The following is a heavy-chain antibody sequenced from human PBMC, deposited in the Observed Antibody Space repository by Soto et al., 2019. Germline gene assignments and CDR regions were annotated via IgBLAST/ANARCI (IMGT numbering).Heavy chain of an antibody. CDR2: INSDGSST. D-gene: IGHD6-13*01. V-gene: IGHV3-74*01. J-gene: IGHJ4*02. CDR3: AGSSRQEYYFDY. Sequence: GGSLRLSCAASGFTFSSYWMHWVRQAPGKGLVWVSRINSDGSSTSYADSVKGRFTISRDNAKNTLYLQMNSLRAEDTAVYYCAGSSRQEYYFDYWGQGTLVTVSS. CDR1: GFTFSSYW.